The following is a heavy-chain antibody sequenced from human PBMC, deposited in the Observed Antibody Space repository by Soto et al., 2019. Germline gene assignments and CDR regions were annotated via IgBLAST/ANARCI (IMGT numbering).Heavy chain of an antibody. V-gene: IGHV3-48*03. Sequence: EVQLVESGGGLVQPGGSLRLSCAASGFTFSSYDMNWVRQAPGKGLEWVSYISRRVSTIYYADAVKGRFTISRDNAKNSLYLQMNGLRAEDAAVYYCASGSQKGYYYGMDVCGQGTTVTVSS. CDR1: GFTFSSYD. J-gene: IGHJ6*02. CDR2: ISRRVSTI. CDR3: ASGSQKGYYYGMDV. D-gene: IGHD2-15*01.